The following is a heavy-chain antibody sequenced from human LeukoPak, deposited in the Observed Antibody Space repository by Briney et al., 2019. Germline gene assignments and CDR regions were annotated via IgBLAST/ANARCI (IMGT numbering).Heavy chain of an antibody. J-gene: IGHJ5*01. CDR1: GFALKSYS. V-gene: IGHV3-21*01. CDR3: ARVAVSGPTGWFDS. Sequence: GGSLRLSCAGSGFALKSYSLSWVRQAPGKGLEWVSSISSTSAYIYYADSVKGRFTISRDNVDYVVYLQMNSLGAVDTAVYCCARVAVSGPTGWFDSWGQGTLVIVSS. CDR2: ISSTSAYI. D-gene: IGHD2-8*02.